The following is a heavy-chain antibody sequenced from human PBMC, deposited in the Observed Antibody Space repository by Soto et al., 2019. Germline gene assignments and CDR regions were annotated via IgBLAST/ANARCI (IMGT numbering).Heavy chain of an antibody. J-gene: IGHJ5*02. CDR1: GYNFLTYG. D-gene: IGHD3-10*01. Sequence: ASVKVSCKASGYNFLTYGISWLRQAPGRGLEWMGWISTDNTHRNYAQNFQERVAMTTDTSTNTAYMELRSLRSDDTAIYYCARDRPGISVIRAVKTYNYFDPWGQGTLVTVSS. CDR2: ISTDNTHR. V-gene: IGHV1-18*01. CDR3: ARDRPGISVIRAVKTYNYFDP.